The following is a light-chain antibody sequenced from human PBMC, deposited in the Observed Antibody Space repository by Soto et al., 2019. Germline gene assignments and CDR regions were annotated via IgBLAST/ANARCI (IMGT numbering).Light chain of an antibody. J-gene: IGKJ3*01. CDR1: QNINNY. Sequence: DIQMTQSPSSLSASVGDRVTITCRASQNINNYLNWYQQKPGKAPKLLIYSASSLQSGVPSRFSGSGSGTDFTLAISSLQPEDFATYYCQQSYSTTSLFTFGPGTKVDIK. CDR2: SAS. V-gene: IGKV1-39*01. CDR3: QQSYSTTSLFT.